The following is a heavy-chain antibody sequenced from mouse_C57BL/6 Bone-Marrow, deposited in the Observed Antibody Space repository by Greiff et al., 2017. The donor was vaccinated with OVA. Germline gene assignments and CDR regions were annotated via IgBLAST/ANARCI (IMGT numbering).Heavy chain of an antibody. J-gene: IGHJ3*01. Sequence: VQLQQPGPELVKPGASVKPSCKASGYTFTSYWMHWVKQRPGQGLEWIGNINPSNGGTNYNEKFKSKATLTVDKSSSTAYMQLSSLTSEDSAVYYCARGDYYGSSPFAYWGQGTLVTVSA. CDR3: ARGDYYGSSPFAY. D-gene: IGHD1-1*01. CDR2: INPSNGGT. CDR1: GYTFTSYW. V-gene: IGHV1-53*01.